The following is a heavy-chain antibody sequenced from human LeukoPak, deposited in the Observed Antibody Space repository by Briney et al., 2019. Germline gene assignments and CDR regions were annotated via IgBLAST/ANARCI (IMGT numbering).Heavy chain of an antibody. CDR2: IYSGGST. D-gene: IGHD2-2*01. V-gene: IGHV3-66*01. J-gene: IGHJ4*02. CDR3: ARALGYCSSASCYYFDN. Sequence: GGSLRLSCAASGFTVSSNYMSWVRQAPGKGLEWVSVIYSGGSTYYADSVKGRFTISRDNSKNTLYLQMNSLRAEDTAVYYCARALGYCSSASCYYFDNWGQGTLVTVSS. CDR1: GFTVSSNY.